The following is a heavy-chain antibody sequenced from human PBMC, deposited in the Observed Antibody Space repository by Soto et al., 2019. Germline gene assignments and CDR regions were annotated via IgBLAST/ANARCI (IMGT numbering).Heavy chain of an antibody. J-gene: IGHJ4*02. D-gene: IGHD2-15*01. CDR2: IIPILGIA. CDR1: GGTFSSYT. Sequence: QVQLVQSGAAVKKPGSSVKVSCKASGGTFSSYTISWVRQAPGQGLEWMGRIIPILGIANYAQKFQGRVTITADKSTSTAYMELSSLRSEDTAVYYCARDLGGVAATLDYWGQGTLVTVSS. CDR3: ARDLGGVAATLDY. V-gene: IGHV1-69*08.